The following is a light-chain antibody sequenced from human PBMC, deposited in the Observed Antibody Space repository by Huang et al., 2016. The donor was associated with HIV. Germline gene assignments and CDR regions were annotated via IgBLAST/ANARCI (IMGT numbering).Light chain of an antibody. CDR1: HYIATD. V-gene: IGKV3-15*01. Sequence: EIVMTQSPATLSVSPGERATLSCRASHYIATDLAWYQQNPGQAPRLLIYGASTRAAGIPARFSGTGSGTEFTLTINSLQSEDFALYYCHQYSKWPPGTFGQGSKVEVK. J-gene: IGKJ1*01. CDR3: HQYSKWPPGT. CDR2: GAS.